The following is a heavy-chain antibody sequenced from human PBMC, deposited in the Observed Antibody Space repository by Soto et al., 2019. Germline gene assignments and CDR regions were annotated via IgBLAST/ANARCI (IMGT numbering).Heavy chain of an antibody. V-gene: IGHV3-48*02. Sequence: EVQLVESGGGLVQPGGSLRLSCAASGFIFTSYSMTWVRQAPGKGLEWLSYIRIDSNHIGYADSVRGRFTISSDIAKNSLYLQMHSLRYEDTAVYYCARDLSYAFDYWGQGTLVTVSS. CDR1: GFIFTSYS. CDR3: ARDLSYAFDY. D-gene: IGHD1-26*01. J-gene: IGHJ4*02. CDR2: IRIDSNHI.